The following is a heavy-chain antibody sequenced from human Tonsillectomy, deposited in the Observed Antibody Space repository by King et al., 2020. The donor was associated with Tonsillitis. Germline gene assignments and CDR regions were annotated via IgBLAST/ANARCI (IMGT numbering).Heavy chain of an antibody. J-gene: IGHJ4*02. V-gene: IGHV3-7*03. CDR1: GFTFNSYW. CDR3: ARDKRADCRGPSCYGSLFDF. CDR2: IKQDETEK. Sequence: VQLVESGGGLVQPGGSLRLSCAASGFTFNSYWMSWVRQAPGKGLEWVANIKQDETEKYYVDSVKGRFTISRDNAKNSLFLQMNSLRDDDTAVYYCARDKRADCRGPSCYGSLFDFWGQGTLVTVSS. D-gene: IGHD2-2*01.